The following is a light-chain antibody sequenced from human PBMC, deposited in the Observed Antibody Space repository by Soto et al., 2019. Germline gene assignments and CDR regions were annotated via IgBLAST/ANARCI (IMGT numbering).Light chain of an antibody. CDR3: SSYTSSSLYV. CDR2: EVN. J-gene: IGLJ1*01. V-gene: IGLV2-14*01. Sequence: QSALTQPASVSGSPGQSITISCTGTSSDVGGYNYVSWYQQHPGNAPKLMIYEVNNRPSGVSNRFSGSKSGNTASLTISGLQAEDEADYYCSSYTSSSLYVFGTGNKV. CDR1: SSDVGGYNY.